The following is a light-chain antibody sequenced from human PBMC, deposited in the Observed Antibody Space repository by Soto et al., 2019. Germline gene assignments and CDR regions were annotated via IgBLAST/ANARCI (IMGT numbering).Light chain of an antibody. J-gene: IGKJ4*02. CDR2: DAS. CDR3: QQRSLWPLT. CDR1: QSVSNH. V-gene: IGKV3-11*01. Sequence: EVVLTQSPSTLSLSPGERATLSCRATQSVSNHLAWYQHRPGQAPRLLIYDASNWATDIPARFSGSGSGTDFTLTFSSLEPEVSAVCYCQQRSLWPLTFGGGTKVDIK.